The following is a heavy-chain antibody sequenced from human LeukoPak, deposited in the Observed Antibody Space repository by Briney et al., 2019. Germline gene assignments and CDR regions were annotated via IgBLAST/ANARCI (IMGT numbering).Heavy chain of an antibody. V-gene: IGHV1-69*13. CDR2: IIPIFGTA. J-gene: IGHJ5*02. Sequence: SVKVSCKASGGTFSSYAVSWVRQAPGQGLEWMGGIIPIFGTANYAQKFQGRVTITADESTSTAYMELSSLRSEDTAVYYCAGGGTSRNWFDPWGQGTLVTVSS. CDR1: GGTFSSYA. CDR3: AGGGTSRNWFDP. D-gene: IGHD2-8*01.